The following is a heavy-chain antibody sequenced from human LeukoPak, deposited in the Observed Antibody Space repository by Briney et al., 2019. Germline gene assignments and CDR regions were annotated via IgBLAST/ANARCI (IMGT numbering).Heavy chain of an antibody. CDR1: GYSFSNNA. D-gene: IGHD3-16*02. V-gene: IGHV3-30-3*01. J-gene: IGHJ4*02. CDR2: ISFDGSNK. Sequence: GGSLRLSCAASGYSFSNNAMHWVRQAPGKGLEWVAVISFDGSNKYYADSVKGRFTISRDNSKNTLFLQMNSLRAEGTAVYYCARDHYDYVWGSYRRYYFDYWGQGTLVTVSS. CDR3: ARDHYDYVWGSYRRYYFDY.